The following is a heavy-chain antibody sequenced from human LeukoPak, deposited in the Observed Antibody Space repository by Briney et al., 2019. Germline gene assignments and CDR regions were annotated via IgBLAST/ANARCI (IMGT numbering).Heavy chain of an antibody. J-gene: IGHJ4*02. D-gene: IGHD6-19*01. V-gene: IGHV3-30*04. CDR3: ARDPYTLLAVGGLFDY. CDR1: GFTFSSYA. CDR2: ISYDGSNK. Sequence: GGSLGLSCAASGFTFSSYAMHWVRQAPGKGLEWVAVISYDGSNKYYADSVKGRFTISRDNSKNTLYLQMNSLRAEDTAVYYCARDPYTLLAVGGLFDYWGQGTLVTVSS.